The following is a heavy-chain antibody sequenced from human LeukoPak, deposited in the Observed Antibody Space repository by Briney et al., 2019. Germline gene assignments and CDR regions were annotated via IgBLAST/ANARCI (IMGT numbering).Heavy chain of an antibody. D-gene: IGHD2-15*01. V-gene: IGHV3-48*01. CDR3: ARPLSTTFCSGGSCYYYYYMDV. CDR2: ISRSSTTI. Sequence: PGGSLRLSCAASGFTFSSYSMNWVHQAPGKGLEWVSYISRSSTTIYYADSVRGRFTISRDNAKNSLYLQMNSLRAEDTAVYYCARPLSTTFCSGGSCYYYYYMDVWGKGTTVTVSS. CDR1: GFTFSSYS. J-gene: IGHJ6*03.